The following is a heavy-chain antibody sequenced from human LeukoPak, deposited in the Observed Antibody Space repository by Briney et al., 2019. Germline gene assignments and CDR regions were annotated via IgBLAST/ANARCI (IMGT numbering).Heavy chain of an antibody. CDR3: ARDRDYYDSSGLFDYGMDV. V-gene: IGHV3-7*01. CDR1: GFTFSTYW. CDR2: IKQDGSEK. D-gene: IGHD3-22*01. J-gene: IGHJ6*02. Sequence: PGGSLRLTCAASGFTFSTYWMSWVRQAPGKGLEWVANIKQDGSEKYYVDSVKGRFTISRDNAKNSPYLQMNSLRAEDTAVYYCARDRDYYDSSGLFDYGMDVWGQGTTVTVSS.